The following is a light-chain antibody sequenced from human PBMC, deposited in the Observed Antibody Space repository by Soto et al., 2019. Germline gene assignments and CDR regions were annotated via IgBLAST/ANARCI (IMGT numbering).Light chain of an antibody. J-gene: IGKJ4*01. CDR3: QQYGSPPLT. Sequence: EIVLTQSPGTLSLSPGERATLYCRASQSVSSSYLAWYQQKPGQAPRLLIYGATSRATGIPDRFSGSGSGTDFTLTISRLEPEDFAVYYCQQYGSPPLTFGGGTKGDIK. V-gene: IGKV3-20*01. CDR1: QSVSSSY. CDR2: GAT.